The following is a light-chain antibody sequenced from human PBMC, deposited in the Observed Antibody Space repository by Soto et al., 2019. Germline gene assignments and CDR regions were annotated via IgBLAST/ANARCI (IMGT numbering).Light chain of an antibody. Sequence: EIVMPQSPATLSVSPGERATLSCRASQTVNSNLAWYQKKPGQAPRLLIYGASTRAPGIPARFSGSGSGTEFTLTISSLQSEDFAVYYCQQYNNWPLTFGQGTKVDIK. CDR3: QQYNNWPLT. J-gene: IGKJ1*01. CDR1: QTVNSN. CDR2: GAS. V-gene: IGKV3D-15*01.